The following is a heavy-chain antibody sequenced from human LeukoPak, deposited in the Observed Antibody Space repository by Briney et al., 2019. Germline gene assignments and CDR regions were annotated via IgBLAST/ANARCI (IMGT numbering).Heavy chain of an antibody. J-gene: IGHJ6*03. D-gene: IGHD1-7*01. CDR2: ISDRDGNTYYA. CDR1: RFTFSSYA. V-gene: IGHV3-23*01. Sequence: GESLRLSCTASRFTFSSYALSWVRQAPGKGLEWVSTISDRDGNTYYAYYADSVKGRFTISRDNSKNTLYLEMNSLRAEDTAVYYCARQPYNSNYVYYSYYMDVWGTGTTVTVSS. CDR3: ARQPYNSNYVYYSYYMDV.